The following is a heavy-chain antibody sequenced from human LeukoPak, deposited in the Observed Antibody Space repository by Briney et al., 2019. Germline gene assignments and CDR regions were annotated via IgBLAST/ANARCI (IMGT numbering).Heavy chain of an antibody. CDR2: ISYSGSP. D-gene: IGHD4-11*01. V-gene: IGHV4-31*03. CDR1: GGSISSGAYY. J-gene: IGHJ5*02. Sequence: SETLSLTCTVSGGSISSGAYYWSWIRRLPGKGLEWIGYISYSGSPYYSPSLKSRVTMSVDTSENQFSLKLSSVTAEDTAVYYCAKELIPHYSNRHPHKANWFDPWGQGTLVTVSS. CDR3: AKELIPHYSNRHPHKANWFDP.